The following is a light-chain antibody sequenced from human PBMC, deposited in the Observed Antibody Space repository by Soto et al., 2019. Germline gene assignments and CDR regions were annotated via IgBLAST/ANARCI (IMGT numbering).Light chain of an antibody. CDR2: DAY. CDR3: QQYNYFWA. V-gene: IGKV1-5*01. J-gene: IGKJ1*01. Sequence: DIQMTQSTSSLSASVGDRVTITCRASQSISSWLAWYQQKPGKAPKLLIYDAYNLESGVPSRFSGGGSGTEFSLTISSLQPDDFATYYCQQYNYFWAFGHGTKVDIK. CDR1: QSISSW.